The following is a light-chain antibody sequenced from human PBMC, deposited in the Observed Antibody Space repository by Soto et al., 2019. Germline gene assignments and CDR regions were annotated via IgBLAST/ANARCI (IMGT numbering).Light chain of an antibody. J-gene: IGLJ1*01. CDR3: SSYTSSITYV. CDR2: EVS. Sequence: QSVLTQPASVSGSPGQSISISCTGTSSDVGRYNYVSWYQHHPGKAPKLMIYEVSNRPSGISDRFSASKSGNTASLTISGLQPEDEADYYCSSYTSSITYVFGTGTKVTVL. CDR1: SSDVGRYNY. V-gene: IGLV2-14*01.